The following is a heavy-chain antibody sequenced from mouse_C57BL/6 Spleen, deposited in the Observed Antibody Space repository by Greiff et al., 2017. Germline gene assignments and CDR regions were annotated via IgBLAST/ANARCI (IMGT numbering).Heavy chain of an antibody. CDR1: GYAFSSSW. V-gene: IGHV1-82*01. J-gene: IGHJ2*01. D-gene: IGHD2-5*01. CDR3: ARDDYSIYFDY. CDR2: IYPGDGDT. Sequence: QVQLQQSGPELVKPGASVKISCKASGYAFSSSWMNWVKQRPGKGLEWIGRIYPGDGDTNYNGKFKGKATLTADKSSSTAYMQLSSLTSEDSAVYFCARDDYSIYFDYWGQGTTLTVSS.